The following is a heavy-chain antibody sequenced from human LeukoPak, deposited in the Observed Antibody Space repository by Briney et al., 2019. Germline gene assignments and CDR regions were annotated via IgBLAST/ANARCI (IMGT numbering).Heavy chain of an antibody. Sequence: GASVKVSCKASGYTFTGYYMHWVRQAPGQGLEWMGWINPNSGGTNYAQKFQGRVTMTRDMSISTAYMELSRLRSDDTAVYYCARSIAVAVDYYYYGMDVWGQGTTVTVSS. D-gene: IGHD6-19*01. V-gene: IGHV1-2*02. CDR3: ARSIAVAVDYYYYGMDV. J-gene: IGHJ6*02. CDR2: INPNSGGT. CDR1: GYTFTGYY.